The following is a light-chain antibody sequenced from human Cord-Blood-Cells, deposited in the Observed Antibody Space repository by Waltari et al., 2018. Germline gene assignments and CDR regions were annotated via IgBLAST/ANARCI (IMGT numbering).Light chain of an antibody. CDR2: GKN. V-gene: IGLV3-19*01. CDR3: NSRDSSGNHVV. CDR1: SLRSYY. J-gene: IGLJ2*01. Sequence: SSELTQDPAVSVALGQTVRITCQGDSLRSYYASRYQQKPGQAPVVVIYGKNQRPSGIPDRFSGSSSGNTASLTITGAQAEDEADYYCNSRDSSGNHVVFGGGTKLTVL.